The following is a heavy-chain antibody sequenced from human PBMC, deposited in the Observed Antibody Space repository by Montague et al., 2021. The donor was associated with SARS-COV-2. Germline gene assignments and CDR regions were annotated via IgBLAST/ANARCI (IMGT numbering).Heavy chain of an antibody. CDR2: IGGSGAGT. J-gene: IGHJ4*02. V-gene: IGHV3-23*01. Sequence: SLRLSCAASGFTFNTYAMTWVRQAPGKGLEWVSAIGGSGAGTYYADSVKGRFTISRDNSKNTLFLQMNSLRAEDTALYYCAKSLDTSGYSFERGADWWGQGTLVTVSS. D-gene: IGHD5-12*01. CDR1: GFTFNTYA. CDR3: AKSLDTSGYSFERGADW.